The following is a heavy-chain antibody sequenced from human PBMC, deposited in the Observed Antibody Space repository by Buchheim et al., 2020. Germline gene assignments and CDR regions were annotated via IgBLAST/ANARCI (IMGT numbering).Heavy chain of an antibody. CDR2: IYTSGST. D-gene: IGHD3-16*02. V-gene: IGHV4-61*02. CDR1: GGSISSGSYY. J-gene: IGHJ5*02. CDR3: AREDLYHWFDP. Sequence: QVQLQESGPGLVKPSQTLSLTCTVSGGSISSGSYYWSWIRQPAGKGLEWIGRIYTSGSTNYNPPLKSRVTISVDTSKNLFSLKLSSVTAADTAVYYCAREDLYHWFDPWGQGTL.